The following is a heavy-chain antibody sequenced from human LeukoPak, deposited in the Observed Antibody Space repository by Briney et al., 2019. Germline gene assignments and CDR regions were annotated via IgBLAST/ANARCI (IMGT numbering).Heavy chain of an antibody. CDR2: MNPNSGNT. CDR3: ARGSITMVRGVITGGYYFDY. J-gene: IGHJ4*02. Sequence: ASVKVSCKASGYTFTSYDINWVRQATGQGLEWMGWMNPNSGNTGYAQKFQGRVTMTRNTSISTAYMELSSLRSEDTAVYYCARGSITMVRGVITGGYYFDYWGQGTLVTVSS. V-gene: IGHV1-8*01. D-gene: IGHD3-10*01. CDR1: GYTFTSYD.